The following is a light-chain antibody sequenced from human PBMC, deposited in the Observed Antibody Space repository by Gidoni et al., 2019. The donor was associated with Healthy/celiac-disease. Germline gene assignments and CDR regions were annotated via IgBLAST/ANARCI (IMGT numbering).Light chain of an antibody. Sequence: DIVMTQSPLSLPVTPGEPASISVRSSQSLLHSNGYNYLDWYLQKPGQSPQLLIYLGSNRASGVPDRFSGSGSGTDFTLKISRVEAEDVGVYYCMQALQTPPFTFXPXTKVDIK. J-gene: IGKJ3*01. CDR2: LGS. V-gene: IGKV2-28*01. CDR3: MQALQTPPFT. CDR1: QSLLHSNGYNY.